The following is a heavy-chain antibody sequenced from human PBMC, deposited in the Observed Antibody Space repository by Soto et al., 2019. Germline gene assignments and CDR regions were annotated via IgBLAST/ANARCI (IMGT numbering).Heavy chain of an antibody. Sequence: LSLTCAVSGGSISSGGYSWSWIRQPPGKGLEWIGYIYHSGSTYYNPSLKSRVTISVDRSKNQFSLKLSSVTAADTAVYYCARGGVTDYGMDVWGQGTTVTVSS. CDR1: GGSISSGGYS. CDR2: IYHSGST. J-gene: IGHJ6*02. D-gene: IGHD5-18*01. V-gene: IGHV4-30-2*01. CDR3: ARGGVTDYGMDV.